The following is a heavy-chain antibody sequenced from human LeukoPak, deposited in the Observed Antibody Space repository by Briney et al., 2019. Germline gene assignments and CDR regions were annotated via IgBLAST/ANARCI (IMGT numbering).Heavy chain of an antibody. V-gene: IGHV1-2*02. CDR2: INPNSGDV. CDR1: GYTFTGYY. CDR3: ARGPFRNVDIAMVASRFDP. Sequence: ASMKVSCKASGYTFTGYYMHWVRQAPGPGLQWMGWINPNSGDVNYAQKFQDRVTMTRDTSITTAYMELSRLTSDDTAVYYCARGPFRNVDIAMVASRFDPWGQGTLVTVSS. J-gene: IGHJ5*02. D-gene: IGHD5-18*01.